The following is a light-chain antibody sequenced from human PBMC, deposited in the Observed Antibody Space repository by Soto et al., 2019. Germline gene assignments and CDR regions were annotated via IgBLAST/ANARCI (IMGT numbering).Light chain of an antibody. Sequence: QSALTQPASVSGSPGQSITISCTGTSSDIGGHKYVSWYQQHPDKAPKVLIFEVSNRPSGISNRFSGSKSGNTASLTISGLQAEDEADYYCSSYTSSSTLSVVFGGGTKLTVL. CDR1: SSDIGGHKY. CDR2: EVS. CDR3: SSYTSSSTLSVV. J-gene: IGLJ2*01. V-gene: IGLV2-14*01.